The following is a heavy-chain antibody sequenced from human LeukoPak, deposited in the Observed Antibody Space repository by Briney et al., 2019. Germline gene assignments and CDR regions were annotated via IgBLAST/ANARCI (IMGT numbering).Heavy chain of an antibody. CDR1: GGSISSYY. D-gene: IGHD3-22*01. J-gene: IGHJ4*02. CDR2: IYYSGST. V-gene: IGHV4-59*08. Sequence: SETLSLTCTVSGGSISSYYWSWIRQPPGKGLEWIGYIYYSGSTNYNPSLKSRVTISVDTSKNQFSLKLTSVTAADTAIYYCARYLRSSGTYYFDYWGQGTLVTVSS. CDR3: ARYLRSSGTYYFDY.